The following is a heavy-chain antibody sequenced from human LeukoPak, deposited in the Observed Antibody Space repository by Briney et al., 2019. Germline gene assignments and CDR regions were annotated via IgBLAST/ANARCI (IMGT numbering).Heavy chain of an antibody. V-gene: IGHV3-48*03. D-gene: IGHD3-10*02. CDR3: AELGITMIGGV. J-gene: IGHJ6*04. Sequence: GGSLRLSCVASGFTFTSYGMNWVRQAPGKGLEWVSYISSSGSTIYYADSVKGRFTISRDNAKNSLYLQMNSLRAEDTAVYYCAELGITMIGGVWGKGTTVTISS. CDR1: GFTFTSYG. CDR2: ISSSGSTI.